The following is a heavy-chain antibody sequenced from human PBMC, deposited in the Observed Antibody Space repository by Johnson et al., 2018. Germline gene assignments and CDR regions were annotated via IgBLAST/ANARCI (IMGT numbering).Heavy chain of an antibody. CDR3: ARDHVDAFDI. CDR2: INNDGSSP. Sequence: EVQLVESGGGLVQXGGSLRLSCAASGFTFSSYWMHWVRQAPGKGLVWVSRINNDGSSPTYADSVKGRFTISRDNAKNTLYLQINSLRAEDTAVYYCARDHVDAFDIWGQGTMVTVSS. J-gene: IGHJ3*02. V-gene: IGHV3-74*01. CDR1: GFTFSSYW.